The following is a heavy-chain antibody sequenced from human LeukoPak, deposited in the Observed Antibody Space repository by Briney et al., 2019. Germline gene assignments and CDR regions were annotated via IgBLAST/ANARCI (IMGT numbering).Heavy chain of an antibody. D-gene: IGHD3-9*01. CDR1: GFTFSSYW. CDR3: ARDDILTGYYGVEDDGMDV. V-gene: IGHV3-7*01. J-gene: IGHJ6*02. CDR2: IKQDGSEK. Sequence: TGGSLRLSCAASGFTFSSYWMSWVRQAPGKGLEWVANIKQDGSEKYYVDSVKGRFTISRDNAKNSLYLQMNSLRAEDTAVYYCARDDILTGYYGVEDDGMDVWGQGTTVTVSS.